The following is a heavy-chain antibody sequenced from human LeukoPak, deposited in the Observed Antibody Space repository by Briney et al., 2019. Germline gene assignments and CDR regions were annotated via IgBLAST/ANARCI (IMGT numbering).Heavy chain of an antibody. V-gene: IGHV3-30*18. D-gene: IGHD3-16*01. CDR2: ISYDGNKK. CDR3: AKSRSRNMLTFGGVENWFDP. J-gene: IGHJ5*02. Sequence: GRSLRLSCGASGFTFSSYGMHWVRQAPGKGLEWVAVISYDGNKKYYADSVKGRFTISRDNSKNTLYLQMNSLRVEDTAVYYCAKSRSRNMLTFGGVENWFDPWGQGTLVTVSS. CDR1: GFTFSSYG.